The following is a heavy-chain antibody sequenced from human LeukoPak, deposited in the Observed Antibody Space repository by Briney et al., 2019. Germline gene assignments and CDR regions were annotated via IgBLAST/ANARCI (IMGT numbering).Heavy chain of an antibody. Sequence: GGSLRLSCAASGFTFSSYWMHWVRPAPGRGLLWVSRIKSDGSITSYADSVKGRFTISRDNAKNTLYLQINSLRAEDTAVYYCARGGRDGYPSDAFDIWGQGTIVTVPS. D-gene: IGHD5-24*01. V-gene: IGHV3-74*01. CDR2: IKSDGSIT. J-gene: IGHJ3*02. CDR1: GFTFSSYW. CDR3: ARGGRDGYPSDAFDI.